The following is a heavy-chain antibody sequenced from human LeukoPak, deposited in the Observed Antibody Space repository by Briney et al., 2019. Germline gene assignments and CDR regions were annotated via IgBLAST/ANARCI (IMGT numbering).Heavy chain of an antibody. CDR3: ARVFDKDV. V-gene: IGHV4-4*07. J-gene: IGHJ6*03. CDR2: IFTDGST. D-gene: IGHD2-21*01. Sequence: SETLSLTCTVSGRSISSYYGGWIRQPAGKGLEWIGHIFTDGSTHYNPTLRSRVNMSVDTSKNKFSLRLSSVTAGDRAVYFCARVFDKDVWGKGTTVTVSS. CDR1: GRSISSYY.